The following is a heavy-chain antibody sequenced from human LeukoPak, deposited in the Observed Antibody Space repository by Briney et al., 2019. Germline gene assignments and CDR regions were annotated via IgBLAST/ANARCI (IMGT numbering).Heavy chain of an antibody. V-gene: IGHV2-5*01. CDR2: IYWNDDK. CDR3: AHRRASMVRGVIPPSPFDY. D-gene: IGHD3-10*01. J-gene: IGHJ4*02. Sequence: SGPTLVKPTQTLTLTCTFSGFSPSTSGVGVGWIRQPPGKALEWLALIYWNDDKRYSPSLKSRLTITKDTSKNQVVLTMTNMDPVDTATYYCAHRRASMVRGVIPPSPFDYWGQGTLVTVSS. CDR1: GFSPSTSGVG.